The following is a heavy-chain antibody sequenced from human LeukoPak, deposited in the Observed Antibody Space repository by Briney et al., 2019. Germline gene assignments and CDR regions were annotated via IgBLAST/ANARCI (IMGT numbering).Heavy chain of an antibody. D-gene: IGHD1-26*01. V-gene: IGHV1-24*01. J-gene: IGHJ4*02. Sequence: VASVKVSCKVSGYTLTELSMHWVRQAPGKGLVWMGGFDPEDGETIYAQKFQGRVTMTEDTSTDTAYMELSSLRSEDTAVYYCATALRVGSNYFDYWGQGTLVTVSS. CDR3: ATALRVGSNYFDY. CDR1: GYTLTELS. CDR2: FDPEDGET.